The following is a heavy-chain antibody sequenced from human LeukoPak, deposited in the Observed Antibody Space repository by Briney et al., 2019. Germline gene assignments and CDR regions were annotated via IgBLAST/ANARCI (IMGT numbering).Heavy chain of an antibody. V-gene: IGHV3-48*01. J-gene: IGHJ4*02. CDR3: ARVGYLRPFDY. Sequence: PGGSLRLSCAASGFTFSSYIMNWVRQAPGKGLEWVSYISSSSSTIYYADSVKGRFTISRDNAKNSLYLQMNSLRAEDTAVYYCARVGYLRPFDYWGQGTLVTVSS. CDR1: GFTFSSYI. CDR2: ISSSSSTI. D-gene: IGHD2-2*03.